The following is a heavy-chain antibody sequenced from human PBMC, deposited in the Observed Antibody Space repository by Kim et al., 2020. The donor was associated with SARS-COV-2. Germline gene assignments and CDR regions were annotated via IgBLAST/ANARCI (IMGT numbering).Heavy chain of an antibody. J-gene: IGHJ5*02. D-gene: IGHD2-15*01. CDR3: ARSGYCSGGSCHWFDP. Sequence: KCQGRVNMTRDTSTSTVYMELSSLRSEDTAVYYCARSGYCSGGSCHWFDPWGQGTLVTVSS. V-gene: IGHV1-46*01.